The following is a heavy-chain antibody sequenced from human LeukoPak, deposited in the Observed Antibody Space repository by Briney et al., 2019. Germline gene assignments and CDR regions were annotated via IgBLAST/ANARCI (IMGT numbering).Heavy chain of an antibody. CDR3: AGDLISGSGSLGY. V-gene: IGHV3-74*01. CDR1: GFTFSSYW. D-gene: IGHD3-10*01. CDR2: INTNGSPT. J-gene: IGHJ4*02. Sequence: GGSLRLSCAASGFTFSSYWMHWVRQAPGKGLVWVSRINTNGSPTQYADSVKGRFTISRDNAKNTLYLQMNSLRAEDTTVYYCAGDLISGSGSLGYWGQGTLVTVSS.